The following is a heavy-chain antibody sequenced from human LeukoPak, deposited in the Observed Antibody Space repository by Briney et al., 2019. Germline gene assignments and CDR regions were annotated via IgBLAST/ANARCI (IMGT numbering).Heavy chain of an antibody. D-gene: IGHD6-19*01. CDR1: GGSISSYY. Sequence: PSETLSLTCTVSGGSISSYYWSWIRQPPGEALQWIGYIFFTGNTNYNPSLRSRVTISIDTSKNQFSLQLNSVTAADTAVYYCARHGSVAAFDYWGQGTLVTVSS. CDR2: IFFTGNT. V-gene: IGHV4-59*08. CDR3: ARHGSVAAFDY. J-gene: IGHJ4*02.